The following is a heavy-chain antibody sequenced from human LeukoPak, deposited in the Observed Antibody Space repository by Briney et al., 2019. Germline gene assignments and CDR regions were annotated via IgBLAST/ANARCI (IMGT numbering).Heavy chain of an antibody. D-gene: IGHD3-10*02. CDR3: ARGVRGVIIDY. Sequence: GGSLRLSCAASGFTFSSYWMSWVRQAPGKGLEGVANIRHDGSEKYYVDSVKGRFTISRDNAKNSLYLQMNSLRAEDTAVYYCARGVRGVIIDYWGQGTLVTVSS. CDR1: GFTFSSYW. CDR2: IRHDGSEK. V-gene: IGHV3-7*01. J-gene: IGHJ4*02.